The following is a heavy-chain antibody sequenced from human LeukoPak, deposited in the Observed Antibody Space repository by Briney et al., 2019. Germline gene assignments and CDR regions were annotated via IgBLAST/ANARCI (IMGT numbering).Heavy chain of an antibody. CDR3: TRGVVGATAGGH. CDR2: INASGRT. D-gene: IGHD1-26*01. V-gene: IGHV4-61*02. Sequence: PSETLSLTCTVSGDSISSGSYQWSWLRQPAGKGLEWIGRINASGRTRYNPSLMSRVTMSVDTSKDQFTLQLSSVTATDTAIYYCTRGVVGATAGGHWGQGTLVTVSS. J-gene: IGHJ4*02. CDR1: GDSISSGSYQ.